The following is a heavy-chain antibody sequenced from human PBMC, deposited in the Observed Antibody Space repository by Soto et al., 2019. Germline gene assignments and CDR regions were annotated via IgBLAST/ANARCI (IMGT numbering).Heavy chain of an antibody. CDR2: IYYSGST. D-gene: IGHD3-3*01. CDR3: ARDSQATIFGVVDAFDI. CDR1: GGSISSYY. Sequence: SETLSLTCTVSGGSISSYYWSWIRQPPGKGLEWIGYIYYSGSTNYNPSLKSRVTISVDTSKNQFSLKLSSVTAADTAVYYCARDSQATIFGVVDAFDIWGQGTMVTVSS. V-gene: IGHV4-59*01. J-gene: IGHJ3*02.